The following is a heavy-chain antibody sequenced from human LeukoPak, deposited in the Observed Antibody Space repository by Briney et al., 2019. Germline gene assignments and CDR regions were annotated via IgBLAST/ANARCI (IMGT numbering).Heavy chain of an antibody. CDR2: ISYDGTNK. D-gene: IGHD4-23*01. J-gene: IGHJ1*01. Sequence: GKSLRLSCAASGLTVSIYTMHWVRQASGKGLEWVALISYDGTNKYYADSVKGRFTISRDNSKSTLYLHMNSLRAEDTAVYYCVRVFWTEGYGGNKPPAFWGQGTLVTVSS. V-gene: IGHV3-30*01. CDR3: VRVFWTEGYGGNKPPAF. CDR1: GLTVSIYT.